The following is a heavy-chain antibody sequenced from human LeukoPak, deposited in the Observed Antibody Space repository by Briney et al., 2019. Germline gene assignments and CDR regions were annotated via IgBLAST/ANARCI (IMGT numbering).Heavy chain of an antibody. J-gene: IGHJ6*03. CDR2: IYYSGST. V-gene: IGHV4-59*01. CDR1: GGSISSYY. CDR3: ARLLAAAGTGYYYYYMDV. D-gene: IGHD6-13*01. Sequence: SETLSLTCTVSGGSISSYYWSWIRQPPGKGLEWIGYIYYSGSTNYNPSLKSRVTISVDTSKNQFSLKLSSVTAADTAVYYCARLLAAAGTGYYYYYMDVWGKGTTVTISS.